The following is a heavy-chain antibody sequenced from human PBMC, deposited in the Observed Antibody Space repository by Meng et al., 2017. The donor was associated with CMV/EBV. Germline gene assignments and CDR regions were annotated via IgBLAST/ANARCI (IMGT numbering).Heavy chain of an antibody. V-gene: IGHV3-21*01. CDR1: GFTFSSYS. J-gene: IGHJ2*01. D-gene: IGHD1-26*01. CDR2: ISSSSSYI. CDR3: ARGPIVGATRGWYFDL. Sequence: GESLKISCAASGFTFSSYSMNWVRQAPGKGLEWVSSISSSSSYIYYADSVKGRFTISRDNAKNSLYLQMSSLRAEDTAVYYCARGPIVGATRGWYFDLWGRGTLVTVSS.